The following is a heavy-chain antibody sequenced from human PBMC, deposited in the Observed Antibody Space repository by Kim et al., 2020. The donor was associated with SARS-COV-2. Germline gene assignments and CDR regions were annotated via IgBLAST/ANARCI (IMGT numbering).Heavy chain of an antibody. CDR2: ISSSSSTI. Sequence: GGSLRLSCAASGFTFSSYSMNWVRQAPGKGLEWVSYISSSSSTIYYADSVKGRFTISRDNAKNSLYLQMNSLRDEDTAVYYCAREGRPLYYDFWSGYYFGYWFDPWGQGTLVTVSS. V-gene: IGHV3-48*02. CDR1: GFTFSSYS. J-gene: IGHJ5*02. D-gene: IGHD3-3*01. CDR3: AREGRPLYYDFWSGYYFGYWFDP.